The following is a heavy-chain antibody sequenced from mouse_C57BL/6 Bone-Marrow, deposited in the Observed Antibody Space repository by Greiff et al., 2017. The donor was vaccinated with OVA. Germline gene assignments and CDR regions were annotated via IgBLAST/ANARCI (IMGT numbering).Heavy chain of an antibody. CDR2: LYPGSGST. CDR3: ARDHLTYWYFDV. CDR1: GYTFTSYW. V-gene: IGHV1-55*01. J-gene: IGHJ1*03. D-gene: IGHD4-1*01. Sequence: VQLQQPGAELVKPGASVKMSCKASGYTFTSYWITWVKQRPGQGLEWIGDLYPGSGSTNYNEKFKSKATLTVDTSSITAIMQLSSLTSEYSAVYYYARDHLTYWYFDVWGTGTTVTVSS.